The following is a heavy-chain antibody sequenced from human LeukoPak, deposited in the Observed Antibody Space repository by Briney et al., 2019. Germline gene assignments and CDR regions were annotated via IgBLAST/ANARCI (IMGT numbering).Heavy chain of an antibody. V-gene: IGHV3-7*01. Sequence: GGSLRLSCAASGFTFSIYWMRWVRQAPGKGREGVANIKQEGSEKHYVDSVKGLYTVSRDNAKNSLYLQMDSLRAEDTAVYYCVRKNAFDMWGQGTMVTVSS. CDR1: GFTFSIYW. CDR3: VRKNAFDM. J-gene: IGHJ3*02. CDR2: IKQEGSEK.